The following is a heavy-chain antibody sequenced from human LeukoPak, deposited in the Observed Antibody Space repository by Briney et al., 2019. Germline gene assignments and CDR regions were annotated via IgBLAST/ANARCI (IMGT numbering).Heavy chain of an antibody. J-gene: IGHJ4*02. V-gene: IGHV3-23*01. CDR1: RFTFSSYA. D-gene: IGHD1-26*01. Sequence: SGGSLRLSCAASRFTFSSYAMSWVRQAPGKGLEWVSAISGSGGSTYYADSVKGRFTISRDNSKNTLYLQMNSLRAEDTAVYYCAKEWELLRGPGFFDYWGQGTLVTVSS. CDR2: ISGSGGST. CDR3: AKEWELLRGPGFFDY.